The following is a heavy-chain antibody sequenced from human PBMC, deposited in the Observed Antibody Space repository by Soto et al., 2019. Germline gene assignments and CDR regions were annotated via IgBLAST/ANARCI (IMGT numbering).Heavy chain of an antibody. D-gene: IGHD3-10*01. J-gene: IGHJ6*02. CDR1: GFTFSSYG. Sequence: QVQLVESGGGVVQPGRSLRLSCAASGFTFSSYGMHWVRQSPGKGLEWVAVISYDGSNKYYADSVKGRFTISRDNSKNKLYLQMNSMRAEDTAVYYCAKIGSLGFGESHYYYYYGMDVWGQGTTVTVSS. V-gene: IGHV3-30*18. CDR2: ISYDGSNK. CDR3: AKIGSLGFGESHYYYYYGMDV.